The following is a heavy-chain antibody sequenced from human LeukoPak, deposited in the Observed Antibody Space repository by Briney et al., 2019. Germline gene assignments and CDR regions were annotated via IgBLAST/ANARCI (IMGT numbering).Heavy chain of an antibody. V-gene: IGHV3-9*01. CDR1: GFTFDDYA. Sequence: GRSLRLSCAASGFTFDDYAMHWVRQAPGKGLEWVSGISWNSGSIGYADSVKGRFTISRDNAKNSLYLQMNSLRAEDTAAYYCVRDDDRPDNGLDYWGQGTLVTVSS. J-gene: IGHJ4*02. CDR2: ISWNSGSI. D-gene: IGHD3-22*01. CDR3: VRDDDRPDNGLDY.